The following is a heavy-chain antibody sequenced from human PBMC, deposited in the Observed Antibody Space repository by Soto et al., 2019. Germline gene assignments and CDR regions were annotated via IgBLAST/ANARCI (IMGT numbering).Heavy chain of an antibody. V-gene: IGHV4-39*07. Sequence: SETLSLTCNVSGGSITNSGYYWGWIRQPPGKGLEWIGSIYYSGSTYYNPSLMNRVTLSVDTSKNQFSLKLTSVTAADTAVYYCARTAARFPAPFDYWGPGTLVTVSS. CDR2: IYYSGST. CDR3: ARTAARFPAPFDY. CDR1: GGSITNSGYY. J-gene: IGHJ4*02. D-gene: IGHD2-21*01.